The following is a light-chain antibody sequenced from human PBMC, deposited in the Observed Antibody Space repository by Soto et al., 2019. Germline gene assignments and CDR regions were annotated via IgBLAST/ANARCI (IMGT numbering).Light chain of an antibody. CDR3: QQRSNWPLT. CDR1: QSVSSY. Sequence: EIVLTQSPATLSLSPGERATLSCRASQSVSSYLAWYQQKPGQGPRLLIYVASNRATGIPARFSGSGSGTDFTLTISSLEPEDFAVYYCQQRSNWPLTFGGGTKVEIK. J-gene: IGKJ4*01. CDR2: VAS. V-gene: IGKV3-11*01.